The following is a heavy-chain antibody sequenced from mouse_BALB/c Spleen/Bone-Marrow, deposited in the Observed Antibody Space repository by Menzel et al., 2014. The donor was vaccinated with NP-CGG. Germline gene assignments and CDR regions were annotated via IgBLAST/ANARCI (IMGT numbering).Heavy chain of an antibody. CDR3: ARGGYYFDY. V-gene: IGHV5-12-2*01. J-gene: IGHJ2*01. Sequence: LQQSGGGLVQPGGSLKLSCAASGFTFSSYTMSWVRPTPEKRLEWVAYISNGGGSTYYPDTVKGRFTISRDNAKNTLYLQMSSLKSEDTAMYYCARGGYYFDYWGQGTTLTVSS. CDR1: GFTFSSYT. CDR2: ISNGGGST.